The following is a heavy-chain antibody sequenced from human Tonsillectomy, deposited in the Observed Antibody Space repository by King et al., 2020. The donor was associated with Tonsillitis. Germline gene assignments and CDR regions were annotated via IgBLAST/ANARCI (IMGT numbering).Heavy chain of an antibody. CDR3: VRDAGL. V-gene: IGHV3-7*03. CDR1: GFIFSSYW. Sequence: EVQLVESGGGLVQPGGSLRLSCAASGFIFSSYWMSWVSQVPGKGLEWVANIKEDGSEKYYVDSVKGRFTISRDNAKNSLYLQMNSLVAEDTTMYYCVRDAGLWGRGTVVTVSS. J-gene: IGHJ2*01. CDR2: IKEDGSEK.